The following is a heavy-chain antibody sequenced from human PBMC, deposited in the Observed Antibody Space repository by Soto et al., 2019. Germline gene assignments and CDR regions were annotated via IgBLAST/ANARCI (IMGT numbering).Heavy chain of an antibody. CDR2: INPTSGGT. CDR1: GYTFAAYY. V-gene: IGHV1-2*02. CDR3: ASDPDYGDYWGYFFDS. D-gene: IGHD4-17*01. Sequence: QVQLVQSGAEVKKPGASVKVSCKTSGYTFAAYYIHWIRQAPGQGLEWMGWINPTSGGTVYAQNFQDRVTMTRDTSISTAYMELRMLNSDDTAVYYCASDPDYGDYWGYFFDSWGQGTPVTVSS. J-gene: IGHJ4*02.